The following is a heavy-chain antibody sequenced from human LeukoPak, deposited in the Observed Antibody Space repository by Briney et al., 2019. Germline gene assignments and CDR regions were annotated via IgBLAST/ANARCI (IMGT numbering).Heavy chain of an antibody. CDR2: INHSGST. CDR1: GGSFSGYY. Sequence: SETLSLTCAVYGGSFSGYYWSWIRQPPGKGLEWIGEINHSGSTNYNPSLKSRVTISVDTSKNQFSLKLSSVTAADTAVYYCARKRVRGVINKGLSFDYWGQGTLVTVSS. J-gene: IGHJ4*02. D-gene: IGHD3-10*01. V-gene: IGHV4-34*01. CDR3: ARKRVRGVINKGLSFDY.